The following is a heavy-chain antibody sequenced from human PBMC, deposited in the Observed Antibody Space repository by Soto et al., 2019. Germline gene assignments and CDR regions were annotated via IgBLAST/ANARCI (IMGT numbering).Heavy chain of an antibody. Sequence: GGSLRLSCASSGFTFSIYSMNGVHHAPVKGRYWVSSISSSSSYIYYADSVKGRFTISRDNAKNSLYLQMNSLRAEDTAVYYCARDTYYDFWSRYYTPYYYYGMDVWGQGTTVTVSS. CDR1: GFTFSIYS. J-gene: IGHJ6*02. D-gene: IGHD3-3*01. CDR3: ARDTYYDFWSRYYTPYYYYGMDV. CDR2: ISSSSSYI. V-gene: IGHV3-21*01.